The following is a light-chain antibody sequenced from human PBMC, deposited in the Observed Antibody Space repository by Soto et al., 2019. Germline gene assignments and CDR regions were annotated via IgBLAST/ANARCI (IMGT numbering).Light chain of an antibody. CDR3: QQYGRSPFT. CDR2: GAS. Sequence: EIVLTQSPGTLSLSPGERAALSCRASQSVSGSYVAWYQQKPGQAPRLLIYGASNRATGIPDRFSGSGSGTDFTLTITRLEPEDFAVYSCQQYGRSPFTFVPGTKVDIK. CDR1: QSVSGSY. V-gene: IGKV3-20*01. J-gene: IGKJ3*01.